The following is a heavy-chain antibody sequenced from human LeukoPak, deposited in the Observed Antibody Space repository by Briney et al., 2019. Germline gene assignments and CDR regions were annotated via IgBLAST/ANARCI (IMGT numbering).Heavy chain of an antibody. CDR2: ISAYNGNT. Sequence: ASVKVSCKSSGYTFTSYGISWVRQAPGQGLEWMGWISAYNGNTNYAQKLQGRVTMTTDTSTSTAYMELRSLRSDDTAVYYCARDVPYSSGWYWGEGFDPWGQGTLVTVSS. V-gene: IGHV1-18*01. J-gene: IGHJ5*02. D-gene: IGHD6-19*01. CDR3: ARDVPYSSGWYWGEGFDP. CDR1: GYTFTSYG.